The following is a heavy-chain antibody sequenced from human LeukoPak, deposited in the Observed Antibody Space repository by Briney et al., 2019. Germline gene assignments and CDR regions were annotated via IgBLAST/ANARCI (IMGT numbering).Heavy chain of an antibody. V-gene: IGHV1-69*01. CDR1: GGTFSSYA. J-gene: IGHJ4*02. CDR3: ARGGYSNYPRWDY. CDR2: IIPIFGTA. Sequence: SVKVPCKASGGTFSSYAISWVRQAPGQGLEWMGGIIPIFGTANYAQKFQGRVTITADESTSTAYMELSSLRSEDTAVYYCARGGYSNYPRWDYWGQGTLVTVSS. D-gene: IGHD4-11*01.